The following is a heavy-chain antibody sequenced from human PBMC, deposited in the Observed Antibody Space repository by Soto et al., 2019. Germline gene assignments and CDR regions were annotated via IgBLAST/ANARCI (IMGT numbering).Heavy chain of an antibody. CDR1: GFTFSSYA. D-gene: IGHD3-22*01. CDR2: ISGSGGST. CDR3: AKDREREMYYYAGSGYYDY. J-gene: IGHJ4*02. V-gene: IGHV3-23*01. Sequence: PGGSLRLSCAASGFTFSSYAMSWVRQAPGKGLEWVSAISGSGGSTYYADSVKGRFTISRDNSKNTLYLQMNSLRAEDTAVYYCAKDREREMYYYAGSGYYDYWGQGTLVTVSS.